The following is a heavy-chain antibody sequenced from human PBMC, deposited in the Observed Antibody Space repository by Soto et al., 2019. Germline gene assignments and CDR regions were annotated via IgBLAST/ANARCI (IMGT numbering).Heavy chain of an antibody. CDR2: ISYDGTNK. D-gene: IGHD5-18*01. J-gene: IGHJ6*02. CDR1: GLTFSTYA. CDR3: AKDGGGYNYGYVMLDKYYYGMDV. V-gene: IGHV3-30-3*01. Sequence: GGSLRLSWAASGLTFSTYAMHWVRQAPGKGLEWVAVISYDGTNKYYADSVRGRFTISRDNSKNTLFLQMNSLRAEDTAVYYCAKDGGGYNYGYVMLDKYYYGMDVWGQGTTVTVSS.